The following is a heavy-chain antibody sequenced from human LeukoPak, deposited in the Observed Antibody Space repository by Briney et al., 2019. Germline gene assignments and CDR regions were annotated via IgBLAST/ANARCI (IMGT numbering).Heavy chain of an antibody. V-gene: IGHV3-9*01. J-gene: IGHJ3*02. CDR1: GFTFDDYA. D-gene: IGHD3-10*01. CDR3: AKCGNNYYGSDDAFDI. CDR2: ISWNSGSI. Sequence: GGSLRLSCAASGFTFDDYAMHWVRQAPGKGLEWVSGISWNSGSIGYADSVKGRFTISRDNAKNSLYLQMNSLRAEDTALYYCAKCGNNYYGSDDAFDIWGQGTMVTVSS.